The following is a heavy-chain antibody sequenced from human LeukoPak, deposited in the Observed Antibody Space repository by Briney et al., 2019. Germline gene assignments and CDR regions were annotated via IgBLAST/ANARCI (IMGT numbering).Heavy chain of an antibody. CDR2: INGNGRST. D-gene: IGHD2/OR15-2a*01. CDR1: GFSFADYD. V-gene: IGHV3-20*04. Sequence: GGSLRLSCAASGFSFADYDMSWVRQAPGKGLEWISGINGNGRSTGYADSVKGRFTISRDNAKNSLYLQMNSLRAEDTALYYCARVYVGTHGHYYYGMDVWGQGTTVIVSS. J-gene: IGHJ6*01. CDR3: ARVYVGTHGHYYYGMDV.